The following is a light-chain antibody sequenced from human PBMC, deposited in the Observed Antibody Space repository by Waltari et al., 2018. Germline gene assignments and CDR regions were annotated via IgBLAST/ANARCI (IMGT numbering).Light chain of an antibody. J-gene: IGKJ1*01. CDR2: KAS. V-gene: IGKV1-5*03. Sequence: DIQMTQSPSTLSASVGDRVTITCRASQSISSWLARYQQKPGKAPKLLIYKASSLESGVPSRFSGSGSGTEFTLTISSLQPDDFATYYCQQYNSYWGTFGQGTKVEIK. CDR1: QSISSW. CDR3: QQYNSYWGT.